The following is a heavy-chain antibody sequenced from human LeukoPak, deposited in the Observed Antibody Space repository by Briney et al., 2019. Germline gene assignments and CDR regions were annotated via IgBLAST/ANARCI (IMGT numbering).Heavy chain of an antibody. CDR2: IYYSGST. CDR3: ARTPGDWYFDL. CDR1: GGSISSSSAY. Sequence: SETLSLTCTVSGGSISSSSAYWGWIRQPPGKGLEWIGYIYYSGSTNYNPSLKSRVTISVDTSKNQFSLKLSSVTAADTAVYYCARTPGDWYFDLWGRGTLVTVSS. D-gene: IGHD7-27*01. J-gene: IGHJ2*01. V-gene: IGHV4-61*05.